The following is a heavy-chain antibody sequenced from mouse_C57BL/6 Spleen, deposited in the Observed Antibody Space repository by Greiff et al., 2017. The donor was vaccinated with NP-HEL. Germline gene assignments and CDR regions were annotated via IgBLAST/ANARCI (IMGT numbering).Heavy chain of an antibody. CDR3: ANYYSNYDYAMDY. D-gene: IGHD2-5*01. Sequence: EVQLQESGPELVKPGASVKMSCKASGYTFTDYNMHWVKQSHGKSLEWIGYINPNNGGTSYNQKFKGKATLTVNKSSSTAYMELRSLTSEDSAVYYCANYYSNYDYAMDYWGQGTSVTVSS. CDR1: GYTFTDYN. V-gene: IGHV1-22*01. J-gene: IGHJ4*01. CDR2: INPNNGGT.